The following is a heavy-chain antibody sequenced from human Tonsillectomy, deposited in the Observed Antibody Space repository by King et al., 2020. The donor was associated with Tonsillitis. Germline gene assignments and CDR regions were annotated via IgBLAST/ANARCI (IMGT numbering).Heavy chain of an antibody. CDR2: IIPIIGSG. CDR1: GGTFSSHA. Sequence: VQLVQSGAEVKKPGSSVKVSCKASGGTFSSHAITWVRQAPGQGLEWMGRIIPIIGSGNYAQKFQGRVTMTADKSTGTAYMELSSLTSEDTAVYYCARGLYDSSGFTLGYWGQGTLVTVSS. V-gene: IGHV1-69*04. J-gene: IGHJ4*02. CDR3: ARGLYDSSGFTLGY. D-gene: IGHD3-22*01.